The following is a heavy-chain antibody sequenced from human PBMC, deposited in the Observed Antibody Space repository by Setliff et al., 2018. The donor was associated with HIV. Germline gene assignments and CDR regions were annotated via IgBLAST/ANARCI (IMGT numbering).Heavy chain of an antibody. V-gene: IGHV3-23*01. CDR3: ARGVPAVTGYHFDY. CDR1: GFTFSSYA. Sequence: GGSLRLSCAASGFTFSSYAMSWVRQAPGKGLEWVSAISGSGGSAYYADSVKGRFTISRDTSKNTLYLQMNSLKTEDTAVYYCARGVPAVTGYHFDYWGQGTLVTAPQ. CDR2: ISGSGGSA. D-gene: IGHD6-19*01. J-gene: IGHJ4*02.